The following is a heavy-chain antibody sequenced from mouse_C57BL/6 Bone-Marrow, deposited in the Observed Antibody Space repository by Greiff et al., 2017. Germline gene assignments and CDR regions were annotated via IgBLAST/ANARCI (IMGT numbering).Heavy chain of an antibody. V-gene: IGHV1-63*01. CDR1: GYTFTNYW. CDR3: ARHGYDPGFAY. Sequence: VQLQQSGAELVRPGTSVKMSCKASGYTFTNYWIGWAKQRPGHGLEWIGDIYPGGGYTNYNEKFKGKATLTADKSSSTAYMEFSSLTSEDSSIYTCARHGYDPGFAYWGQGTLVTVSA. J-gene: IGHJ3*01. CDR2: IYPGGGYT. D-gene: IGHD2-2*01.